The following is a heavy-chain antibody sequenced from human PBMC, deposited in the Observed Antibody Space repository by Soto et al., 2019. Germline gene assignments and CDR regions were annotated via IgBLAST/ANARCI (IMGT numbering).Heavy chain of an antibody. V-gene: IGHV4-39*01. Sequence: SETLSLTCTVSGGSISSSSYYWGWIRQPPGKGLEWIGSIYYSGSTYYNPSLKSRVTISVDTSKNQFSLKLSSVTAADTAVYYCARHRQLEKASLPRFDYWGQGTLVTVSS. J-gene: IGHJ4*02. D-gene: IGHD6-13*01. CDR2: IYYSGST. CDR3: ARHRQLEKASLPRFDY. CDR1: GGSISSSSYY.